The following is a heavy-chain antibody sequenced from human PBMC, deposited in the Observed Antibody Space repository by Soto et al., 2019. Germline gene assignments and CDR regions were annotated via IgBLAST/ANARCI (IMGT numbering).Heavy chain of an antibody. V-gene: IGHV1-69*01. CDR3: ASAVAAAGTNRGYYYYYYGMDV. D-gene: IGHD6-13*01. CDR2: IIPIFGTA. J-gene: IGHJ6*02. CDR1: GGPFISYA. Sequence: SVKVSCNASGGPFISYAIIWVRQAPGQGLEWMGGIIPIFGTANYAQKFQGRVTITADESTSTAYMELSSLRSEDTAVYYCASAVAAAGTNRGYYYYYYGMDVWGQGTTVTVSS.